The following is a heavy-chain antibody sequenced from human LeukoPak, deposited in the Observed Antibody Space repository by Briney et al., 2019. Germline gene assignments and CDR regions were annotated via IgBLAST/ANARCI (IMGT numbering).Heavy chain of an antibody. CDR3: ARAAGAGSGTLSY. CDR1: GYSVSSNIVA. V-gene: IGHV6-1*01. D-gene: IGHD6-13*01. CDR2: ADYRSIWYY. Sequence: SQTLTLTCATSGYSVSSNIVAWNWKTPSPSMGLEWLGKADYRSIWYYEYAVSLFTRATINPNTSKNQVSHHLNSVTPDGTAVYYCARAAGAGSGTLSYGGHGTLVTVS. J-gene: IGHJ4*01.